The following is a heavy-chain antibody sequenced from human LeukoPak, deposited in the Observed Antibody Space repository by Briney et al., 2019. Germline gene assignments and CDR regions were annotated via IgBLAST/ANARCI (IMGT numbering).Heavy chain of an antibody. J-gene: IGHJ6*04. CDR2: SSDSGTRT. CDR1: GFTFSSYA. CDR3: ARPGCGGNCYYRMDV. V-gene: IGHV3-23*01. Sequence: GGSLRLSCAASGFTFSSYAMTWVRQAPGKGLEWVSASSDSGTRTFYADSVKGRFAISRNSLRADDTAVYYCARPGCGGNCYYRMDVWGKGTTVTVSS. D-gene: IGHD2-21*01.